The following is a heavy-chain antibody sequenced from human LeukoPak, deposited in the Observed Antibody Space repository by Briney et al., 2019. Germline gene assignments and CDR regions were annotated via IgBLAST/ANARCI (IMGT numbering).Heavy chain of an antibody. CDR2: ISGSGGST. CDR3: AKNRLGLLYDSSGYYGY. J-gene: IGHJ4*02. CDR1: GFTFSSYA. Sequence: GSLRLSCAASGFTFSSYAMSWVRQAPGKGLEWVSAISGSGGSTYYADSVKGRFTISRDNSKNTLYLQMNSLRAEDTAIYYCAKNRLGLLYDSSGYYGYWGQGTLVTVSS. D-gene: IGHD3-22*01. V-gene: IGHV3-23*01.